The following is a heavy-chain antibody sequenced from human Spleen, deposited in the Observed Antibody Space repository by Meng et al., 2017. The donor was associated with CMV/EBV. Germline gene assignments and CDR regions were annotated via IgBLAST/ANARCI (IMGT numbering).Heavy chain of an antibody. Sequence: GGSLRLSCAASGFTFSSYAMHWVRQAPGKGLEWVAVISYDGSNKYYADSVKGRFTISRDNSKNTLYLQMDSLRAEDTAIYYCANPSRVGIFGNYWGQGTLVTVSS. CDR1: GFTFSSYA. J-gene: IGHJ4*02. D-gene: IGHD2-21*01. CDR2: ISYDGSNK. CDR3: ANPSRVGIFGNY. V-gene: IGHV3-30*04.